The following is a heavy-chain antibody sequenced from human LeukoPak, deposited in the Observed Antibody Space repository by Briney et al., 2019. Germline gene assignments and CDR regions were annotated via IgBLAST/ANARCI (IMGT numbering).Heavy chain of an antibody. CDR1: GYTFTSYY. J-gene: IGHJ3*02. Sequence: ASVKVSCKASGYTFTSYYIHLVRQAPGQGFEWMAIINPSDGSTTNSQKFQDRVTMTRDTSTSTVYMELSGLRSEDTALYYCARIRDGYNDAYDIWGQGTMVTVSS. CDR3: ARIRDGYNDAYDI. CDR2: INPSDGST. V-gene: IGHV1-46*01. D-gene: IGHD5-24*01.